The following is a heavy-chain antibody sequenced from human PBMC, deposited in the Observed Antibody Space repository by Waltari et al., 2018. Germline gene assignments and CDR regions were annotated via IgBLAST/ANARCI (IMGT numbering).Heavy chain of an antibody. V-gene: IGHV1-2*06. Sequence: QVQLVQSGAEVKKPGASVKVSCKASGYTFTGYYMHWVRQAPGQGLEWMGRINPNSGGTNYAQKFQCRVTMTRDTSISTAYMELSRLRSDDTAVYYCARGAAGVGGSTLYYFDYWGQGTLVTVSS. D-gene: IGHD1-26*01. J-gene: IGHJ4*02. CDR3: ARGAAGVGGSTLYYFDY. CDR2: INPNSGGT. CDR1: GYTFTGYY.